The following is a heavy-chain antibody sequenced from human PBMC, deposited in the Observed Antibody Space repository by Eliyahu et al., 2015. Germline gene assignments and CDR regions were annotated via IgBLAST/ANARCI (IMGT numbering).Heavy chain of an antibody. Sequence: EVHLVESGGGLVXPGGSLRLSCAXSGFTFSSXWXHXVRQAPGKGLVWVSRINSDGSSTKYADSVKGRFTIFRDNAKNTLYLQMNSLRAEDTAVYYCVRDLPEVRGGAWGQGTLVTVSS. D-gene: IGHD3-10*01. J-gene: IGHJ5*02. CDR2: INSDGSST. V-gene: IGHV3-74*03. CDR3: VRDLPEVRGGA. CDR1: GFTFSSXW.